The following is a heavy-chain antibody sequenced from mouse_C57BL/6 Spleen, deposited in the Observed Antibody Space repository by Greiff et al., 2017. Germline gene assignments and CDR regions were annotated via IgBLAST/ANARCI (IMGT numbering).Heavy chain of an antibody. J-gene: IGHJ4*01. CDR2: INPNNGGT. CDR3: AREGTNWGAMDY. CDR1: GYTFTDYN. V-gene: IGHV1-18*01. Sequence: VQLQQSGPELVKPGASVKIPCKASGYTFTDYNMDWVKQSHGKSLEWIGDINPNNGGTIYNQKFKGKATLTVDKSSSTAYMELRSLTSEDTAVYYCAREGTNWGAMDYWGQGTSVTVSS. D-gene: IGHD4-1*01.